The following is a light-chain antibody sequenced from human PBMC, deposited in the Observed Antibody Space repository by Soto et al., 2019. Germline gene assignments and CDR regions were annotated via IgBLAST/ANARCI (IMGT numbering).Light chain of an antibody. CDR2: EVT. V-gene: IGLV2-14*01. CDR1: SSDVGGYDY. J-gene: IGLJ1*01. CDR3: TSYASTSTQV. Sequence: QSVLTQPASVSGSHGQSIIISCTGTSSDVGGYDYVSWYQQHPGTAPRLIIYEVTNRPSGVSSRFSGSKSGDTASLTISGLQAEDEAYYYCTSYASTSTQVFGTGTKVTVL.